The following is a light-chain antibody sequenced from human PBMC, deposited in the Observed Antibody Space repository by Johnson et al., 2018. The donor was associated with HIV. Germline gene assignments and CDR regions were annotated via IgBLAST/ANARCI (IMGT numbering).Light chain of an antibody. CDR1: SSNIGNNY. Sequence: QSVLTQPPSVSAAPGQKVTISCSGSSSNIGNNYVSWYQQLPGTAPKLLIYENNKRTSGIPDRFSGSKFGTSATLGITGLLTGDEADYYCGTGDSSLSAYVCGTGTKGTV. V-gene: IGLV1-51*02. J-gene: IGLJ1*01. CDR2: ENN. CDR3: GTGDSSLSAYV.